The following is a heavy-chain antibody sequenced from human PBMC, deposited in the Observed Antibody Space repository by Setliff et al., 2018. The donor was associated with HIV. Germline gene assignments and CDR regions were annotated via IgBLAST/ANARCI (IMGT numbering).Heavy chain of an antibody. D-gene: IGHD3-22*01. CDR2: INSDGSSR. V-gene: IGHV3-74*01. CDR3: ARDQTYYFDSSGYSLGY. J-gene: IGHJ4*02. Sequence: QPGGSLRLSCAASGFTFSSYWMHWVRQAPGKGLVWVSRINSDGSSRSYADSVKGRFTISRDNAKNTLYLQMNSLRADDTAVYYCARDQTYYFDSSGYSLGYWGQGTLVTVSS. CDR1: GFTFSSYW.